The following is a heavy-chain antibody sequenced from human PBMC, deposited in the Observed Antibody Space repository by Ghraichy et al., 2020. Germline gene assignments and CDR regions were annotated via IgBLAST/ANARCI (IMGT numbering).Heavy chain of an antibody. J-gene: IGHJ4*02. Sequence: GGSLRLSCAASGFTVSSNYMSWVRQAPGKGLEWVSVIYSGGSTYYADSVKGRFTISRDNSKNTLYLQMNSLRAEDTAVYYCAEEKVWGSYRWLGYWGQGTLVTVSS. CDR2: IYSGGST. CDR3: AEEKVWGSYRWLGY. V-gene: IGHV3-53*01. CDR1: GFTVSSNY. D-gene: IGHD3-16*02.